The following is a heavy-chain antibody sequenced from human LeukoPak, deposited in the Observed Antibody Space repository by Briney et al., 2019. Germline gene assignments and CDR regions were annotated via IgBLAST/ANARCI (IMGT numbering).Heavy chain of an antibody. Sequence: SETLSLTCSASGGSINTRSYFWGWIRQSLGKGLEWIASMYYSGTTYYNPSLKSRVTISVDTYKSQLSLKLSSVTAADTAVYYCARQRGSGWYHPHLFWGQGILVTVSS. J-gene: IGHJ4*02. V-gene: IGHV4-39*01. CDR2: MYYSGTT. CDR1: GGSINTRSYF. D-gene: IGHD6-19*01. CDR3: ARQRGSGWYHPHLF.